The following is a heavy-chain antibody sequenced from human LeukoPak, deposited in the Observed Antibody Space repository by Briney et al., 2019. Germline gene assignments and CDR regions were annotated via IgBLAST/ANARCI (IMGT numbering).Heavy chain of an antibody. Sequence: GESLKISCKGSGYSFTSYWIGWVRQMPGKGLEWMGIIYPGDSDTRYSPSFQGQGTISADKSISTAYVQWSSLKAWDTAMYYCATQKPYYYDSSGYFDYWGQGTLVTVSS. D-gene: IGHD3-22*01. CDR3: ATQKPYYYDSSGYFDY. CDR2: IYPGDSDT. V-gene: IGHV5-51*01. CDR1: GYSFTSYW. J-gene: IGHJ4*02.